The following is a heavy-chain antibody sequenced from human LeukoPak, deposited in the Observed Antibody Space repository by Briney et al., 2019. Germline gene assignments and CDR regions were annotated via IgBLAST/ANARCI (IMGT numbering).Heavy chain of an antibody. Sequence: GGSLRLSCAASGFTFSSYEMNWVRQAPGKGLEWVSYISTTGSSIYYADSVKGRFTISRDNVKNLLYLQMNSPRAEDTAVYYCARVQRGIAVALDYWGQGTLATVSS. CDR1: GFTFSSYE. V-gene: IGHV3-48*03. CDR2: ISTTGSSI. J-gene: IGHJ4*02. D-gene: IGHD6-19*01. CDR3: ARVQRGIAVALDY.